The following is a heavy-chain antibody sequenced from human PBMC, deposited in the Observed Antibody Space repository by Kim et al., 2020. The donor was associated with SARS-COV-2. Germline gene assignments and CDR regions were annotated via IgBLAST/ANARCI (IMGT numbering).Heavy chain of an antibody. J-gene: IGHJ4*02. V-gene: IGHV1-18*04. CDR2: ISAYNGNT. CDR1: GYTFTSYG. CDR3: ARDRRYYDFWSGYSEVFDY. D-gene: IGHD3-3*01. Sequence: ASVKVSCKASGYTFTSYGISWVRQAPGQGLEWMGWISAYNGNTNYAQKLQGRVTMTTDTSTSTAYMELRSLRSDDTAVYYCARDRRYYDFWSGYSEVFDYWGQGTLVTVSS.